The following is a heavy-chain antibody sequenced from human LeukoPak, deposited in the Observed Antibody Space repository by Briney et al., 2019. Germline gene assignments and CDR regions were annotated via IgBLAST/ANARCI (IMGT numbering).Heavy chain of an antibody. Sequence: ASVKVSCKASGYTFTSSYIHWVRQAPGQGLEWMGIINPSSGSTTYAQRVQGRVAMTRDTSTSTVCMELSSLRSEDTAVYYCAIPVDCGGDCYYYPMDVWGQGTTVTVSS. D-gene: IGHD2-21*01. CDR1: GYTFTSSY. J-gene: IGHJ6*02. CDR3: AIPVDCGGDCYYYPMDV. CDR2: INPSSGST. V-gene: IGHV1-46*01.